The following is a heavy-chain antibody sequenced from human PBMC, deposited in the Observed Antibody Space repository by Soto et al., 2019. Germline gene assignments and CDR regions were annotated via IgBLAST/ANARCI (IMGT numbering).Heavy chain of an antibody. CDR3: ARTTVTTRSGWFDP. D-gene: IGHD4-17*01. V-gene: IGHV4-59*01. CDR2: IYYSGST. CDR1: GGSISSYY. J-gene: IGHJ5*02. Sequence: PSETLSLTCTVSGGSISSYYWSWIRQPPGKGLEWIGYIYYSGSTNYNPSLKSRVTISVDTSKNQFSLKLSSVTAADTAVYYCARTTVTTRSGWFDPWGQGTLVTVSS.